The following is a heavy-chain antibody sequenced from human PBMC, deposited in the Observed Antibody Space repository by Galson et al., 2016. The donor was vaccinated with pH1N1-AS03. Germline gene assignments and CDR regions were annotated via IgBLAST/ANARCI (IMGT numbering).Heavy chain of an antibody. J-gene: IGHJ4*02. D-gene: IGHD3-3*01. CDR3: AKDMHQRSAWEVFDS. V-gene: IGHV3-43D*03. CDR2: ITWDGVST. CDR1: GFTFDDYA. Sequence: SLRLSCAASGFTFDDYAMHWVRQAPGKGLEWVSFITWDGVSTYYADSVRGRFTISRDSSKNSVYLQMDSLRGEDTALYYCAKDMHQRSAWEVFDSWGQGTLVTVSA.